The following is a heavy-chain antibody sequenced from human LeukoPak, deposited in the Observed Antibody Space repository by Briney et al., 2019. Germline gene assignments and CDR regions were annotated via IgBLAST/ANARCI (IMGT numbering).Heavy chain of an antibody. CDR3: AKYQRQWLPKGGFDY. D-gene: IGHD6-19*01. CDR1: GFTFSNYG. V-gene: IGHV3-30*18. Sequence: GRSLRLSCAASGFTFSNYGMHWVRQAPGKGLEWVALISYDGNNKYYADSVKGRFTISRDNSKNTLYLQMDNLRAEDTAVYYCAKYQRQWLPKGGFDYWGQGTLVTVSS. J-gene: IGHJ4*02. CDR2: ISYDGNNK.